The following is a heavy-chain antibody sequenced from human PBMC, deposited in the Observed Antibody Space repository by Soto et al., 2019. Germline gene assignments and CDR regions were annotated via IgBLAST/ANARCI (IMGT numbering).Heavy chain of an antibody. J-gene: IGHJ3*02. CDR1: GFTFSSYS. Sequence: ESGGGLVQPGGSLRLSCAASGFTFSSYSMNLVRQAPGKGLEWVSYISSSSRTIYYADSVKGRFTISRDNAKNSLYLQMNSLRDEDTAVYYCAREPPVSPDAFDIWGQGTMVTVSS. CDR3: AREPPVSPDAFDI. V-gene: IGHV3-48*02. CDR2: ISSSSRTI.